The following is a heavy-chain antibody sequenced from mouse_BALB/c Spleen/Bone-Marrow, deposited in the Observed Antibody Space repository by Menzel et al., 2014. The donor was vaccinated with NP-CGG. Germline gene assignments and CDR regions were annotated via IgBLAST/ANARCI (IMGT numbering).Heavy chain of an antibody. D-gene: IGHD2-9*01. CDR1: GYNIKDTY. V-gene: IGHV14-3*02. Sequence: EVQLQQSGAELVKPGASVKLSCTASGYNIKDTYMHWVKQRPEQGLEWIGRIDPANGNTKYDPKFQGKATITADTSSNAAFLQLSSLSSEAAAVYYRTSYYGSRFAYWGQGTPVTVSA. J-gene: IGHJ3*01. CDR3: TSYYGSRFAY. CDR2: IDPANGNT.